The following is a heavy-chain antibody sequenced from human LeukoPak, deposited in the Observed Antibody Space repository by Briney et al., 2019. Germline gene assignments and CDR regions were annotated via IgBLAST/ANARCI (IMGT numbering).Heavy chain of an antibody. CDR3: ANAGPGYNGGSNYYYGMDV. D-gene: IGHD6-19*01. CDR1: GFIFSTYG. Sequence: GGSLRLSCAASGFIFSTYGMRWVRQAPGKGLEWVSSISGSGGTTFYADSVKGRFTISRDNSKNTLYLQMNSLRAEDTAAYYCANAGPGYNGGSNYYYGMDVWGQGTTVTVSS. CDR2: ISGSGGTT. J-gene: IGHJ6*02. V-gene: IGHV3-23*01.